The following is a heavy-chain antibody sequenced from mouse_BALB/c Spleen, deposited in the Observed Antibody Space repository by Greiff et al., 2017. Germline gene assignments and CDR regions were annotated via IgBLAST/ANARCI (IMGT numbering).Heavy chain of an antibody. V-gene: IGHV1-54*01. CDR1: GYAFTNYL. J-gene: IGHJ2*01. CDR3: ARERSY. Sequence: VQLQQSGAELVRPGTSVKVSCKASGYAFTNYLIEWVKQRPGQGLEWIGVINPGSGGTNYNEQFKGKATLTADKSSSTAYMQLSSLTSDDSAVYFCARERSYWGQGTTLTVSS. CDR2: INPGSGGT.